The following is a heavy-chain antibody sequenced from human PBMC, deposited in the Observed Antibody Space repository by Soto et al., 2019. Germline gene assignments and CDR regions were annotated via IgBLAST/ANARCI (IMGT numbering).Heavy chain of an antibody. CDR2: LDYSGST. J-gene: IGHJ6*02. CDR1: GGSISRVGSY. V-gene: IGHV4-31*03. D-gene: IGHD6-19*01. Sequence: PSETMSLTCTVSGGSISRVGSYWSWIRQHPRKGLKWSGYLDYSGSTYYNPSLPSRVTISVDTSKNQFSLKLSSVTAAETAVYYCARNAVAGRDYSYYGMDVGGQGTTDTVSS. CDR3: ARNAVAGRDYSYYGMDV.